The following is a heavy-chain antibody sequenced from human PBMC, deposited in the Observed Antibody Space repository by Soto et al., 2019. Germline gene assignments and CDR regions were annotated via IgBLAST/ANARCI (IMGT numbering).Heavy chain of an antibody. CDR3: AIRPGVRLLWVGVLIPAFDP. CDR2: ISHSGST. CDR1: GGSFGSYY. J-gene: IGHJ5*02. V-gene: IGHV4-34*01. Sequence: QVHLHQWGAGLLKPSETLSLTCAVYGGSFGSYYWSWIRQPPGKGLEWIGEISHSGSTNYNPSLKCGFTRSVVTSKNYFYLKQSHVTAANTAMNYCAIRPGVRLLWVGVLIPAFDPWGQGTLVTVSS. D-gene: IGHD3-10*01.